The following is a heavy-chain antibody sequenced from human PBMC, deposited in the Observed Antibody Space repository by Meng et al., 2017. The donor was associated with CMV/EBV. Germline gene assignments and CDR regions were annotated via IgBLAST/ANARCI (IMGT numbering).Heavy chain of an antibody. CDR2: TYYRSKWYN. V-gene: IGHV6-1*01. CDR3: ARAAGGHDFWSGYPPGRFDP. CDR1: GDSVSSNSAA. D-gene: IGHD3-3*01. Sequence: SCAISGDSVSSNSAAWNWIRQSPSRGLEWLGRTYYRSKWYNDYAVSVKSRITINPDTSKNQFSLQLNSVTAADTAVYYCARAAGGHDFWSGYPPGRFDPWGQGTLVTVSS. J-gene: IGHJ5*02.